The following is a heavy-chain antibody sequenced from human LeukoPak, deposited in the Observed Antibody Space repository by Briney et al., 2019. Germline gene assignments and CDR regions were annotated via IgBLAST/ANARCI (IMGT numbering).Heavy chain of an antibody. V-gene: IGHV3-33*05. CDR3: ARRACAYSHPYDY. CDR1: GFTFSSSA. CDR2: TSFDERNK. D-gene: IGHD4/OR15-4a*01. Sequence: GGSLRLSCTASGFTFSSSAMHWVRQAPGKGLEWVAVTSFDERNKYYADAVKGRFTISRDNSKNMLYLQMNSLRAEDTAVYYCARRACAYSHPYDYWGQGTLVTVSS. J-gene: IGHJ4*02.